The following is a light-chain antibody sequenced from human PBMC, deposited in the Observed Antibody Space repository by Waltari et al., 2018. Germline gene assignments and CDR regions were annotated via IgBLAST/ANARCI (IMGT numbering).Light chain of an antibody. CDR3: QQYDDWPLT. J-gene: IGKJ3*01. V-gene: IGKV3-15*01. CDR1: QSISDN. Sequence: EIVMTQSPATLSVSPGERATFSCGASQSISDNLAWYQQKPGPAPRLLIFRASTRATDIPARFSGSGSGTEFTLTISSLQSEDFAVYYCQQYDDWPLTFGPGTKVDF. CDR2: RAS.